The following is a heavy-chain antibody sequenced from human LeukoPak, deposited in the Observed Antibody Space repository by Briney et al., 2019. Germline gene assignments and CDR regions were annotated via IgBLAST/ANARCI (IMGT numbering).Heavy chain of an antibody. CDR1: GGTVISYT. V-gene: IGHV1-2*04. D-gene: IGHD3-10*01. J-gene: IGHJ6*04. Sequence: SVKVSYKASGGTVISYTISWVRQAAGQGLEWMGWINPNRGGTNYAQKFQGWVTMTRDTSISTAYMELSRLRSDDTAVYYCARAPGIVVRGVVYYGMDVWGKGTTVTVSS. CDR3: ARAPGIVVRGVVYYGMDV. CDR2: INPNRGGT.